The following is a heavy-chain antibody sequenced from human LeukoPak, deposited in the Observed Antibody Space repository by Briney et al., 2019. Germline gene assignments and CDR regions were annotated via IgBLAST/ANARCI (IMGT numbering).Heavy chain of an antibody. CDR2: IYPGDSDT. CDR1: VYSFTSYW. V-gene: IGHV5-51*01. J-gene: IGHJ4*02. Sequence: GESLKISCKGSVYSFTSYWIGWVRQMPVKDLEWMVMIYPGDSDTRYSPSFQGQVTISADKSISTAYLQWSSLKASATAMYSCPRLGNSNDTGGESVDYWGQGTLVTVSS. CDR3: PRLGNSNDTGGESVDY. D-gene: IGHD1-1*01.